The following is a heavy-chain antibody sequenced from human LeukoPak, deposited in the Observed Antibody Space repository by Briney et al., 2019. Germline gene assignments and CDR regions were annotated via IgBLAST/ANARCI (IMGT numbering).Heavy chain of an antibody. CDR1: GFTFSSYS. CDR2: ISSSSSYI. J-gene: IGHJ4*02. D-gene: IGHD6-6*01. Sequence: PGGSLRLSCAASGFTFSSYSMNWVRQAPGKGLEWVSSISSSSSYIYYADSVKGRFTISRDNAKNSLYLQMNSLRAEDTAVYYCARDLRQLARNDLDYWGQGTLVTVSS. V-gene: IGHV3-21*01. CDR3: ARDLRQLARNDLDY.